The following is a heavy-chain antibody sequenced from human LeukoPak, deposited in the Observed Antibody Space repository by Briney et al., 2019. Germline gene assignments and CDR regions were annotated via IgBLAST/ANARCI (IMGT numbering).Heavy chain of an antibody. CDR2: ISSSGDIT. V-gene: IGHV3-23*01. D-gene: IGHD3-22*01. J-gene: IGHJ4*02. Sequence: PGGSLRLSCAASGIAFSSNAMSWVRQTPGKGLEWVSSISSSGDITSYAGSVKGRFTISRDKSKNTLYLQMNSLRAEDTAVYYCAKRDTSGYYYFDYWGRGTLVTVSS. CDR1: GIAFSSNA. CDR3: AKRDTSGYYYFDY.